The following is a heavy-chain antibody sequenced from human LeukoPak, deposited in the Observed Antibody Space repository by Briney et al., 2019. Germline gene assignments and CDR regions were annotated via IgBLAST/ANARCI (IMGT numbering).Heavy chain of an antibody. CDR3: ARVGYRYSINAWSRIGLGAYPSKYYYYMDV. J-gene: IGHJ6*03. CDR2: RNPSGGT. Sequence: SETLSLTCAVYGGSFSDYSWTWIRQPPGKGLEYIGERNPSGGTNHNPSLMGRVSMSVDTAKNQISLRVSSVPAGATPVYYCARVGYRYSINAWSRIGLGAYPSKYYYYMDVWGKGTTVTVSS. CDR1: GGSFSDYS. V-gene: IGHV4-34*01. D-gene: IGHD5-18*01.